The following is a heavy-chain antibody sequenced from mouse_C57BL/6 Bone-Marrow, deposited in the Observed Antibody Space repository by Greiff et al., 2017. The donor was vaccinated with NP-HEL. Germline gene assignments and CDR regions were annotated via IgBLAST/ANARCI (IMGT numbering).Heavy chain of an antibody. CDR2: IYPGDGDT. J-gene: IGHJ4*01. CDR3: ARGVYKYAMDY. CDR1: GYAFSSSW. V-gene: IGHV1-82*01. Sequence: VQLQQSGPELVKPGASVKISCKASGYAFSSSWMNWVKQRPGKGLEWIGRIYPGDGDTNYNGKFKGKATLTADKSSSTAYMQLSSLTSEDSAVYFCARGVYKYAMDYWCQGTSVTVSS. D-gene: IGHD1-1*01.